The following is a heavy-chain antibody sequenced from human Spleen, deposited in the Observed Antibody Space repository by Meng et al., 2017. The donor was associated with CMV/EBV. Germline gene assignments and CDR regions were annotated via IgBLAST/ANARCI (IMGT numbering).Heavy chain of an antibody. D-gene: IGHD5-12*01. V-gene: IGHV3-30*02. CDR3: AKSQGGFGGMDV. CDR1: GFIFGSYG. J-gene: IGHJ6*02. Sequence: GESLKISCAASGFIFGSYGTHWVRQTPGKGLEWVAFTPYDGSKTYYLDAVKGRFTISRDNPKKTLFLQMNSLTIEDTAVYYCAKSQGGFGGMDVWGQGTTVTVSS. CDR2: TPYDGSKT.